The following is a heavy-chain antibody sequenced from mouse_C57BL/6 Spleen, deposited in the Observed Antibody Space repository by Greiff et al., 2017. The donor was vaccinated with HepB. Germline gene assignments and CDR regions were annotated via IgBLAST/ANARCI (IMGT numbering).Heavy chain of an antibody. CDR1: GYTFTSYW. CDR2: IYPGNSDT. D-gene: IGHD2-3*01. CDR3: TRGRYDGYYEAMDY. Sequence: EVQLQQSGTVLARPGASVKMSCKTSGYTFTSYWMHWVKQRPGQGLEWIGAIYPGNSDTSYNQKFKGKAKLTAVTSASTAYMELSSLTNEDSEVYYGTRGRYDGYYEAMDYWGQGTSVTVSS. V-gene: IGHV1-5*01. J-gene: IGHJ4*01.